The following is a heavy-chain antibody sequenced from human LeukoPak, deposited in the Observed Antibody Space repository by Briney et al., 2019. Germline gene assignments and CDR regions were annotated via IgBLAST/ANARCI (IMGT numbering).Heavy chain of an antibody. CDR3: ARVHLYDSSGYYDY. D-gene: IGHD3-22*01. CDR2: IIPILGIV. J-gene: IGHJ4*02. CDR1: GDTFSNYA. Sequence: SVKVSCKASGDTFSNYAISWVRQAPGQGLEWMGRIIPILGIVDYAQKFRGRVTITADKSTSTAYMELSSPRSEDTAVYYCARVHLYDSSGYYDYWGQGTLVTVSS. V-gene: IGHV1-69*04.